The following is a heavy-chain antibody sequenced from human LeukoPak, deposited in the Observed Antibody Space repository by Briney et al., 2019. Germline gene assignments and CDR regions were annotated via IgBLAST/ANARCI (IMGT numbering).Heavy chain of an antibody. CDR1: GFTFDDYA. V-gene: IGHV3-9*01. CDR2: ISWNSGSI. CDR3: AKESFTLYYFDY. Sequence: GRSLRLSCAASGFTFDDYAMHWVRQAPGKGLEWVSGISWNSGSIGYADSVKGRFTISRDNAKNSLYLQMNSLRAEDTALYYCAKESFTLYYFDYWGQGTLSPSPQ. J-gene: IGHJ4*02.